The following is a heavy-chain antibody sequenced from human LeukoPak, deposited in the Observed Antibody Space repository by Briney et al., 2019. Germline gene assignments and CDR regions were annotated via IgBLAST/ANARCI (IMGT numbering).Heavy chain of an antibody. J-gene: IGHJ3*02. V-gene: IGHV3-21*01. CDR2: ISSSSSFI. Sequence: GGSLRLSCAASGFTFSTYSMSWVRQAPGKGLEWVSSISSSSSFIYYADSVKGRSTISRDNAKNSVYLQMNSLRAEDTAVYYCARDSPLSFDIWGQGTMVTVSS. CDR3: ARDSPLSFDI. CDR1: GFTFSTYS.